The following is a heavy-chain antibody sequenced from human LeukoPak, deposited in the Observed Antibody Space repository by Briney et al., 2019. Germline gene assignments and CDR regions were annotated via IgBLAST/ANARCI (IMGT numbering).Heavy chain of an antibody. Sequence: GASVKVSCKASGYTFTGYYMHWVRQAPGQGLEWMGWINPNSDGTNYAQKFQGRVTMTRDTSISTAYMELSRLRSDDTAVYYCARDPWIQLWTTTGRGNWFDPWGQGTLVTVSS. CDR2: INPNSDGT. D-gene: IGHD5-18*01. CDR3: ARDPWIQLWTTTGRGNWFDP. V-gene: IGHV1-2*02. J-gene: IGHJ5*02. CDR1: GYTFTGYY.